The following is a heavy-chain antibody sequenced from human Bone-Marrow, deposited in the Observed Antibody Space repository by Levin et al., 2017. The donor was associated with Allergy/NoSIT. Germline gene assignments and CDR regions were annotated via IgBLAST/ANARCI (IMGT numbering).Heavy chain of an antibody. Sequence: SCAGSGSTFSDNAMHWVRQAPGKGLEWVAVISYDGRNTYYADSVKGRFTISRDNSKHTLYLQMNSLTNDDPAVYYFPRRSSTTHWYGGGRNPCDYWGQGTLVTVSS. D-gene: IGHD3-16*01. V-gene: IGHV3-30*04. CDR1: GSTFSDNA. CDR3: PRRSSTTHWYGGGRNPCDY. J-gene: IGHJ4*02. CDR2: ISYDGRNT.